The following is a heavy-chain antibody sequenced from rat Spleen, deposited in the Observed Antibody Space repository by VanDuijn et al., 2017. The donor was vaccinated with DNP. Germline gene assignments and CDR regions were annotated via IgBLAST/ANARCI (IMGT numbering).Heavy chain of an antibody. CDR2: IVYDGSSI. V-gene: IGHV5S10*01. D-gene: IGHD1-2*01. Sequence: EVQLVESGGGLVQPGRSLKLSCAASGVTFSDYSMAWVRQAPKKGLEWVATIVYDGSSIYYGDSVTGRFTISRDNAKSTLYLQMDSLRSEDTATYYCTTHGSIATISTGAMDVWGQGTSVTVSS. J-gene: IGHJ4*01. CDR3: TTHGSIATISTGAMDV. CDR1: GVTFSDYS.